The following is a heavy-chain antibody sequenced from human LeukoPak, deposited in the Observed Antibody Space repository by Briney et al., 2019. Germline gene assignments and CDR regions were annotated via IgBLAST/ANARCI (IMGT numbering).Heavy chain of an antibody. Sequence: GGSLRLSCAASGFTFSSYAMSWVRQAPGKGLEWVSSISSSSSYIYYADSVKGRFTISRDNAKNSLYLQMNSLRAEDTAVYYCARDRAVAGTGANWFDPWGQGTLVTVSS. CDR1: GFTFSSYA. CDR2: ISSSSSYI. D-gene: IGHD6-19*01. V-gene: IGHV3-21*01. J-gene: IGHJ5*02. CDR3: ARDRAVAGTGANWFDP.